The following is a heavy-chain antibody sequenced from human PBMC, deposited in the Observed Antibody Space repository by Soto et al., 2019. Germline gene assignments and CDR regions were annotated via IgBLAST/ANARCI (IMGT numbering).Heavy chain of an antibody. CDR2: ISVDNGNT. CDR1: GYRFTSYG. D-gene: IGHD2-21*02. Sequence: QVQLVQSGAEVKKPGASVKVSCKASGYRFTSYGISWVRQAPGQGLAWMGWISVDNGNTNYAQKFQGKVTMTTDTATTTAYMELRSLRSDDTAVYYCAREGEVTQYYYYYYGMDVWGQGTTVTVSS. CDR3: AREGEVTQYYYYYYGMDV. V-gene: IGHV1-18*01. J-gene: IGHJ6*02.